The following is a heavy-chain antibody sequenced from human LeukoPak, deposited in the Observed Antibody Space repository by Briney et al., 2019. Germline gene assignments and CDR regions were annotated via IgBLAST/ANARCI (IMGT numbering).Heavy chain of an antibody. CDR1: GFTFSSYA. D-gene: IGHD6-13*01. CDR3: AKDFRTIAAAGKVDY. V-gene: IGHV3-30-3*01. CDR2: ISYDGSNK. Sequence: GGSLRLSCAASGFTFSSYAMHWVRQAPGKGLEWVAVISYDGSNKYYADSVKGRFTISRDNSKNTLYLQMNSLRAEGTAVYYCAKDFRTIAAAGKVDYWGQGTLVTVSS. J-gene: IGHJ4*02.